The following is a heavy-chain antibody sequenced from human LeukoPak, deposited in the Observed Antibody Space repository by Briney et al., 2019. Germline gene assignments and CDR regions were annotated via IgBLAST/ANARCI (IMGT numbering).Heavy chain of an antibody. J-gene: IGHJ4*02. CDR2: INPSGGST. D-gene: IGHD3-22*01. V-gene: IGHV1-46*01. CDR3: ARGGTDYCDSSGFSGY. CDR1: GYTFTSYY. Sequence: ASVKVSCKASGYTFTSYYMHWVRQAPGQGLEWMGIINPSGGSTTYAPNFQGRVTMTRDTSTSTVYMELSSLRSEDTAVYFCARGGTDYCDSSGFSGYWGQGTLVTVSS.